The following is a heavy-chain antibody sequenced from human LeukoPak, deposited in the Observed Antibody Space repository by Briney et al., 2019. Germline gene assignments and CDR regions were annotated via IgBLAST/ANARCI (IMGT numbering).Heavy chain of an antibody. CDR1: GYTFTGYY. CDR3: AQTLEYSSSWV. V-gene: IGHV1-18*04. J-gene: IGHJ4*02. Sequence: GASVKVSCKASGYTFTGYYMHWVRQAPGQGLEWMGWISAYNGNTNYAQKLQGRVTMTTDTSTSTAYMELRSLRSDDTAVYYCAQTLEYSSSWVWGQGTLVTVSS. D-gene: IGHD6-6*01. CDR2: ISAYNGNT.